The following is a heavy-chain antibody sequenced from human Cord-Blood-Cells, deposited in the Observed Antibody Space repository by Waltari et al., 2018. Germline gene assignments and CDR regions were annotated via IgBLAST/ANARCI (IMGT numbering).Heavy chain of an antibody. J-gene: IGHJ3*02. V-gene: IGHV4-34*01. CDR3: ARERESGTGDDAFDI. CDR2: INHSGST. D-gene: IGHD7-27*01. Sequence: QVQLQQWGAGLLKPSKNLSRTCAAYGGSFSGDNWSWTRQPPGKGLEWIGEINHSGSTNYNPSLKSRVTISVDTSKNQFSLKLSSVTAADTAVYYCARERESGTGDDAFDIWGQGTMVTVSS. CDR1: GGSFSGDN.